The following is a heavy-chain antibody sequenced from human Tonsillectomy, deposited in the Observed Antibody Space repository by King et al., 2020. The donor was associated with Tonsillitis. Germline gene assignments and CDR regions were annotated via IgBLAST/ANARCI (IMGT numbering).Heavy chain of an antibody. CDR1: GFTFSSYA. CDR3: AKEFIAAASNTLGYFDY. J-gene: IGHJ4*02. V-gene: IGHV3-23*04. D-gene: IGHD6-13*01. CDR2: ISGSGGST. Sequence: VQLVESGGGLVQPGGSLRVSCAASGFTFSSYAMSWVRQAPGKGLEWVSAISGSGGSTYYADSVKVRFTISRDNSKNTLYLQVNSLRAEDTAVYYCAKEFIAAASNTLGYFDYWGQGTLVTVSS.